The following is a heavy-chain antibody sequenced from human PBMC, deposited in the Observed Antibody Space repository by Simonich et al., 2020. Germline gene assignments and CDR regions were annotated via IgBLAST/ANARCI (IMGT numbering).Heavy chain of an antibody. D-gene: IGHD6-13*01. CDR3: ARGLRVAAAGTAFQH. V-gene: IGHV4-34*01. CDR1: GGSFSGYY. CDR2: INDSGST. J-gene: IGHJ1*01. Sequence: QVQLQQWGAGLLKPSETLSLTCAVYGGSFSGYYWSWIRQPPGKGLEWIGEINDSGSTNYNPSLKSRVTISVDTSKNQFSLKLSSVTAADTAVYYCARGLRVAAAGTAFQHWGQGTLVTVSS.